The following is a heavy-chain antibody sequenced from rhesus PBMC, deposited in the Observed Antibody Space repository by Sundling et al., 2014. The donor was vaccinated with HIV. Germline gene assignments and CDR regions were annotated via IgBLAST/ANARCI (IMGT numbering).Heavy chain of an antibody. CDR3: ASPWNSWSGFDY. J-gene: IGHJ4*01. V-gene: IGHV4-127*01. CDR1: GYSISSGYG. D-gene: IGHD6-13*01. Sequence: QVQLHESGPGLVKPSETLSLTCAVSGYSISSGYGWSWIRQPPGKGLEWIGYIGGSSGNTKYNPSLKSRVTISKDTSKNQFSLKLSSVTAADTAVYYCASPWNSWSGFDYWGQGVLVAVSS. CDR2: IGGSSGNT.